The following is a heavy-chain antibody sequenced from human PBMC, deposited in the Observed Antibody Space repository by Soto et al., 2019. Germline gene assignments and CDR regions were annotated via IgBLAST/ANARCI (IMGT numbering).Heavy chain of an antibody. CDR1: GYSFTDYY. V-gene: IGHV1-2*06. CDR3: ARDPTPVAPRTNAFDL. CDR2: MHPKSGGT. J-gene: IGHJ3*01. Sequence: QGLLVQSGAEVKQAGASVKVSCKASGYSFTDYYIHWVRQAPGQGLEWRGRMHPKSGGTTYAVKLRGAVSMTRDTSTHPVYMELSRLRFNDTAVFFCARDPTPVAPRTNAFDLWGQGTLVTVS. D-gene: IGHD2-21*01.